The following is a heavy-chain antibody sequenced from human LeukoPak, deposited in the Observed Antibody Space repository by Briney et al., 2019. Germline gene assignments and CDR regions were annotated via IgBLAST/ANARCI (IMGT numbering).Heavy chain of an antibody. CDR3: ARRDRLLWTFDY. D-gene: IGHD2-2*01. CDR1: GFSFSNCSM. J-gene: IGHJ4*02. V-gene: IGHV4-4*02. CDR2: IYHSGST. Sequence: PGGSLRLSCAASGFSFSNCSMNWVRKPQGKGLEWIGQIYHSGSTNYNPSLKSRVTISVDKSKNQFSLKLGSVTAADTAVYYCARRDRLLWTFDYWGQGTLVTVSS.